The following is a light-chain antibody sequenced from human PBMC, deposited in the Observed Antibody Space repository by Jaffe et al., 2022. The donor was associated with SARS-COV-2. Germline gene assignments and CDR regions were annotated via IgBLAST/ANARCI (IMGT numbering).Light chain of an antibody. CDR1: SSDIGNYNL. J-gene: IGLJ2*01. V-gene: IGLV2-23*01. CDR3: CSYIGSFSLI. CDR2: EGS. Sequence: QSALTQPASVSGSPGQSITISCAGTSSDIGNYNLVSWYQLHPRKAPRLIIYEGSKRPSGISDRFSGSKSGNTASLTISGLQADDEADYYCCSYIGSFSLIFGGGTRLTVL.